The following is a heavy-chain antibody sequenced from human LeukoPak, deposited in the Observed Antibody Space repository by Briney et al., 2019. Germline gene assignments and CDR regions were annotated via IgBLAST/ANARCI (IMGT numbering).Heavy chain of an antibody. CDR1: GFTVSNNY. Sequence: GGSLRLSCAASGFTVSNNYMSWVRQAPGKGLEWVSLIYSGGSTHYTDSVKGRFNISRDNAKNSLYLQMSSLRAEDTAVYYCARVPGGLEWADFDYWGQGTLVTVSS. D-gene: IGHD3-3*01. J-gene: IGHJ4*02. CDR3: ARVPGGLEWADFDY. CDR2: IYSGGST. V-gene: IGHV3-66*01.